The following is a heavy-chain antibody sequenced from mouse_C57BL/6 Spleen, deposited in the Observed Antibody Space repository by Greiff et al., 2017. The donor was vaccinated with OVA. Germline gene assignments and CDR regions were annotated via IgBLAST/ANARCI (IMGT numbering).Heavy chain of an antibody. CDR2: INPNNGGT. V-gene: IGHV1-18*01. D-gene: IGHD2-4*01. Sequence: EVQRVESGPELVKPGASVKIPCKASGYTFTDYNMDWVKQSPGKSLEWIGDINPNNGGTIYNQKFKGKATLTVDKSSSTAYMELRSLTSEDTAVYYCARRGAIYYDYDLYYAMDYWGQGTSVTVSS. CDR3: ARRGAIYYDYDLYYAMDY. CDR1: GYTFTDYN. J-gene: IGHJ4*01.